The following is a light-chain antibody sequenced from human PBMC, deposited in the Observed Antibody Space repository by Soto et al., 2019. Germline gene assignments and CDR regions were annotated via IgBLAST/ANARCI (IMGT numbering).Light chain of an antibody. CDR1: QSVSSN. CDR3: QQYNNWAPWT. CDR2: GAS. Sequence: EIVMTQSPATLSVSPGERATLSCRASQSVSSNLAWYQQKPGQAPRLLIYGASTRATGIPARFSGSGSGTESPLTISGLQSQDVAGYYCQQYNNWAPWTCGQGTKVEIK. J-gene: IGKJ1*01. V-gene: IGKV3-15*01.